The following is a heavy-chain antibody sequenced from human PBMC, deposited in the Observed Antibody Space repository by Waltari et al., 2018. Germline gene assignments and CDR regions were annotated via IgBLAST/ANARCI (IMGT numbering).Heavy chain of an antibody. CDR3: ARGGLYYYDSSGYHAFDI. Sequence: SSNYMSWVRQAPGKGLEWVSVIYSGGSTYYADSVKGRFTISRDNSKNTLYLQMNSLRAEDTAVYYCARGGLYYYDSSGYHAFDIWGQGTMVTVSS. J-gene: IGHJ3*02. CDR1: SSNY. CDR2: IYSGGST. V-gene: IGHV3-53*01. D-gene: IGHD3-22*01.